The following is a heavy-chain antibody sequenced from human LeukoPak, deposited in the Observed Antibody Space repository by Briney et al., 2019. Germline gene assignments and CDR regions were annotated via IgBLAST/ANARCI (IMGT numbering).Heavy chain of an antibody. J-gene: IGHJ1*01. CDR1: GFTVSSNY. V-gene: IGHV3-53*01. CDR2: IYSGGST. D-gene: IGHD6-19*01. CDR3: AKDPRLGYFQH. Sequence: PGGSLRLSCAASGFTVSSNYMSWVRRAPGKGLEWVSLIYSGGSTYYADSVKGRFTISRDNSKNTLYLQMNSLRAEDTAVYYCAKDPRLGYFQHWGQGTLVTVSS.